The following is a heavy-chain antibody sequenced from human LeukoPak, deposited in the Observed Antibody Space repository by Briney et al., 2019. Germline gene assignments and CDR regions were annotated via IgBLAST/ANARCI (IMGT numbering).Heavy chain of an antibody. CDR1: GFTINDYT. D-gene: IGHD3-16*01. V-gene: IGHV3-9*01. J-gene: IGHJ4*02. CDR3: AKGGGAMALDCDY. Sequence: GRSLRLSCAASGFTINDYTMHWVRQAPGKGLEWVSGISSNSGSIGYADSVKGRFTISRENAKNSLYLQMNSRRAEVTALYYCAKGGGAMALDCDYWGEGTLVTVSS. CDR2: ISSNSGSI.